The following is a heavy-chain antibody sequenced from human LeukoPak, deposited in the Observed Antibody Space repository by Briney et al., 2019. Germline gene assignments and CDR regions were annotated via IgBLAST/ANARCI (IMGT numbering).Heavy chain of an antibody. V-gene: IGHV4-30-4*07. CDR3: ARVRVATIQTTRGYFDY. J-gene: IGHJ4*02. CDR1: GGSFSGYS. CDR2: IYYSGST. D-gene: IGHD5-12*01. Sequence: SETLSLTCAVYGGSFSGYSWSWIRQPPGKGLEWIGYIYYSGSTYYNPSLKSRVTISVDTSKNQFSLKLSSVTAADTAVYYCARVRVATIQTTRGYFDYWGQGTLVTVSS.